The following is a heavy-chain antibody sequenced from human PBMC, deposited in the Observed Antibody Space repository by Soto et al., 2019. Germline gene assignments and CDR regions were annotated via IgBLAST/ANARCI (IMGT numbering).Heavy chain of an antibody. V-gene: IGHV1-69*12. CDR2: IIPIFGTA. CDR3: ARHVQAAGYYSGMDD. J-gene: IGHJ6*02. Sequence: QVQLVQSGAEVKKPGSSVKVSCKASGGTFSSYAISWVRLAPGQGLEWMGGIIPIFGTANYAQKFQGRVTITAHESTSTACMELRSLRSEDTAVYYCARHVQAAGYYSGMDDWGQGTTVTVSS. CDR1: GGTFSSYA. D-gene: IGHD2-2*01.